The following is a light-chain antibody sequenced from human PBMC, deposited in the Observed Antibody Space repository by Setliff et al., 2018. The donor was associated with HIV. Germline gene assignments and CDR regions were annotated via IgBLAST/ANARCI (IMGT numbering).Light chain of an antibody. CDR2: DNN. Sequence: QSVLTRPPSVSAAPRQKVTISCSGSNSDIGNNYVSWYQQLPGTVPRLLIYDNNNRPSGIPDRFSGSKSGTSATLGITGLQTGDEADYYCATWHTSLNAYVFGTGTKVTVL. J-gene: IGLJ1*01. V-gene: IGLV1-51*01. CDR3: ATWHTSLNAYV. CDR1: NSDIGNNY.